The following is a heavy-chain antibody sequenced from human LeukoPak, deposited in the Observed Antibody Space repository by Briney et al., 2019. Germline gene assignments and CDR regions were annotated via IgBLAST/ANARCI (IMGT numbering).Heavy chain of an antibody. J-gene: IGHJ1*01. CDR3: RGSSASRS. CDR2: ISGSGGST. CDR1: GFTFSSYA. Sequence: GGSLRLSCAASGFTFSSYAMSWVRQAPGKGLEWVSAISGSGGSTYYADSVKGRFTISRDNAKSSLYLQMSSLRGDDTAVYCARGSSASRSWGQGTLVVVSS. V-gene: IGHV3-23*01. D-gene: IGHD2-15*01.